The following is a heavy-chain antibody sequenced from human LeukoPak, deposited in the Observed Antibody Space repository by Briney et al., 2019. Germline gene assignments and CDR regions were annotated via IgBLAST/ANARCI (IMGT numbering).Heavy chain of an antibody. CDR2: IYYSGST. CDR3: ARHKRVATGDDYFDY. Sequence: SETLSLTCTVSGGSISSYYWSWIRQPPGKGLEWIGYIYYSGSTNYNPSLKSRVTISVDTSKNQFSLKLSSVTAADTAVYHCARHKRVATGDDYFDYWGQGTLDTVSS. CDR1: GGSISSYY. J-gene: IGHJ4*02. D-gene: IGHD5-12*01. V-gene: IGHV4-59*08.